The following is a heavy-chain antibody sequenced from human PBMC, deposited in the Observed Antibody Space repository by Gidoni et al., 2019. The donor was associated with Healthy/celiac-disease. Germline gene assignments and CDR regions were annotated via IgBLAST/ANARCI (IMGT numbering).Heavy chain of an antibody. V-gene: IGHV4-34*01. CDR3: ARGARERGYSYGYRGHFDY. Sequence: QLQLQLWGAGLLQHSETLSFTCAVYGGSFSGSYWSWIRQPPGKGLECTGEIHHGGSTNYNPSLKSRVTISVDTSKNQFSLKLSSVTAADTAVYYCARGARERGYSYGYRGHFDYWSQGTLVTVSS. D-gene: IGHD5-18*01. CDR2: IHHGGST. J-gene: IGHJ4*02. CDR1: GGSFSGSY.